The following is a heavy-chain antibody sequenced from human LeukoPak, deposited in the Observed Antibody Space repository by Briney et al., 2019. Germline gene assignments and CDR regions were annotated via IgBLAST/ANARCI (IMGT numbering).Heavy chain of an antibody. Sequence: GGSLRLSCAASGFTFSSYGMHWVRQAPGKGLEWVAVIWYDGSNKYYVDSVKGRFTISRDNSKNTLYLQMNSLRAEDTAVYYCARDPGDYGVYGMDVWGQGTTVTVSS. V-gene: IGHV3-33*01. J-gene: IGHJ6*02. CDR1: GFTFSSYG. CDR2: IWYDGSNK. D-gene: IGHD4-17*01. CDR3: ARDPGDYGVYGMDV.